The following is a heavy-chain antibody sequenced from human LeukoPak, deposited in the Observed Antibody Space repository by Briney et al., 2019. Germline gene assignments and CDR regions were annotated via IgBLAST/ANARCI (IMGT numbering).Heavy chain of an antibody. V-gene: IGHV3-21*01. J-gene: IGHJ4*02. D-gene: IGHD6-13*01. CDR1: GFTFSSYS. CDR2: ISSSSSYI. CDR3: ARDRSIAAAGQIDY. Sequence: GGSLRLSCAASGFTFSSYSMNWVRQAPGKGLEWVSSISSSSSYIYYADSVKGRFTISRDNSKNTLYLQMNSLRAEDTAVYYCARDRSIAAAGQIDYWGQGTLVTVSS.